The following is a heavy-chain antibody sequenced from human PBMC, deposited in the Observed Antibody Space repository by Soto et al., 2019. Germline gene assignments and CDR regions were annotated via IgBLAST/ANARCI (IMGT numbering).Heavy chain of an antibody. CDR3: ARDPRLGAVAGTTYYGMDV. Sequence: QVQLQESGPGLVKPSQTLSLTCTVSGGSISSGGYYWSWIRQHPGKGLEWIGSIYYSGSTYYNPSLKSRVTISVDTSKNQFSLKLSSVTAADTAVYYCARDPRLGAVAGTTYYGMDVWGQGTTVTVSS. V-gene: IGHV4-31*03. CDR1: GGSISSGGYY. D-gene: IGHD6-19*01. J-gene: IGHJ6*02. CDR2: IYYSGST.